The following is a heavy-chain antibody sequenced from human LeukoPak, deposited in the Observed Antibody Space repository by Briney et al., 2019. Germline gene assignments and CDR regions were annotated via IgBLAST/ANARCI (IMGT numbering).Heavy chain of an antibody. CDR2: IYYSGST. CDR3: AREGSVYRNSLDY. Sequence: SQTLSLTCTVSGDSISSGGYYWSWIRQHPGKGLEWIWYIYYSGSTYYNPSLKSRVTISVDTSKNQFSLKLSSVTDADTAVYYFAREGSVYRNSLDYWGQGILVTVSS. J-gene: IGHJ4*02. V-gene: IGHV4-31*03. CDR1: GDSISSGGYY. D-gene: IGHD4-11*01.